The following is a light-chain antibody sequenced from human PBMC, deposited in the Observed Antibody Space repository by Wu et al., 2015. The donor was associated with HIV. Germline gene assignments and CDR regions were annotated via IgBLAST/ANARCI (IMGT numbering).Light chain of an antibody. Sequence: DIQMTQSPSSLSASVGDRATITCRASQSITNYLNWYQQKPGRAPKLLIYAASTLQSGVPSRFSGSGSGTHFTLTITSLQREDFATYYCQQSYSSPCTFGGGTKVEI. CDR2: AAS. J-gene: IGKJ4*01. CDR3: QQSYSSPCT. V-gene: IGKV1-39*01. CDR1: QSITNY.